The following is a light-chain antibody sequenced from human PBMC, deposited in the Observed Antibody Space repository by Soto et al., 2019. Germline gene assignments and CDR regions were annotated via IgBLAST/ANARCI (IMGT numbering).Light chain of an antibody. V-gene: IGKV1-5*03. CDR2: KAS. Sequence: DIQMTQSPSTLSASVGDRVTITCRASQSISSWLAWYQQKPGKAPKLLIYKASSLESGVPSRFSGSESGAVFTLTISSLQPEDFATYYCQQLHSYPITFGQGTRLEIK. J-gene: IGKJ5*01. CDR1: QSISSW. CDR3: QQLHSYPIT.